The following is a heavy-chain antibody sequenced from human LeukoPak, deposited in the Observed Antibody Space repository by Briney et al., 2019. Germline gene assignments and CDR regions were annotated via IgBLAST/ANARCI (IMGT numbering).Heavy chain of an antibody. CDR1: GFTFSSYA. CDR3: AKDVYSGSWYRYFQH. CDR2: ISGSGGST. Sequence: QPGGSLRLSCAASGFTFSSYAMSWVRQAPGKGLEWVSAISGSGGSTYYADSMKGRFTISRDNSKNTLYLQMNSLRAEDTAVYYCAKDVYSGSWYRYFQHWGQGTLVTVSS. D-gene: IGHD6-13*01. J-gene: IGHJ1*01. V-gene: IGHV3-23*01.